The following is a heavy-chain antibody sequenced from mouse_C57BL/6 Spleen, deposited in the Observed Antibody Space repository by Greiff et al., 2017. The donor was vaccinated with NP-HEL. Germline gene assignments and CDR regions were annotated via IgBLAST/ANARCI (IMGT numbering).Heavy chain of an antibody. V-gene: IGHV3-8*01. CDR3: ARYNGYDERYFDY. CDR2: ISYSGST. Sequence: EVQLQESGPGLAKPSQSLSLPCSVTGYSITSDYWNWIRKFPGNKLEYMGYISYSGSTYYHPSPKSRISITRDTSKNQYYLQLNSVTTEDTATYYCARYNGYDERYFDYWGQGTTLTVSS. CDR1: GYSITSDY. D-gene: IGHD2-2*01. J-gene: IGHJ2*01.